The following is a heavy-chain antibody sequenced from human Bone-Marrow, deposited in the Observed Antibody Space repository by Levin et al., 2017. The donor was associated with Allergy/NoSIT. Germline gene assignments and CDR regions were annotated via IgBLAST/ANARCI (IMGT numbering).Heavy chain of an antibody. V-gene: IGHV4-34*01. CDR2: INHSGST. CDR3: ARCMRAGEGFDY. D-gene: IGHD2-8*01. Sequence: SETLSLTCAVYGGSFSGYYWSWIRQPPGKGLEWIGEINHSGSTNYNPSLKSRVTISVDTSKNQFSLKLSSVTAADTAVYYCARCMRAGEGFDYWGQGTLVTVSS. J-gene: IGHJ4*02. CDR1: GGSFSGYY.